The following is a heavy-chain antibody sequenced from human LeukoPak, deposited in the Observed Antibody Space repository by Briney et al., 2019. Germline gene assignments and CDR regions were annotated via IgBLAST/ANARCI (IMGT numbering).Heavy chain of an antibody. CDR2: INPTGGST. V-gene: IGHV1-46*01. J-gene: IGHJ4*02. D-gene: IGHD6-6*01. Sequence: ASVKVSCKAPGYTFPSYFMHWVRQAPGQGLEWMGIINPTGGSTTYAQKFQGRVTMTRDTSTSTVYMELSSLRSDDTAVYYCARTAARRFDYWGQGTLVTVSS. CDR3: ARTAARRFDY. CDR1: GYTFPSYF.